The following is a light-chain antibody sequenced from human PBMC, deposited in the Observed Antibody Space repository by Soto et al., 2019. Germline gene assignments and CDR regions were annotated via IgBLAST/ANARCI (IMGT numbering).Light chain of an antibody. CDR1: SSDVGIYNY. V-gene: IGLV2-14*01. CDR2: EAS. J-gene: IGLJ1*01. Sequence: QSVLAQPASVSGSRGQSIAISWTGSSSDVGIYNYVSWYQQHPGKVPKLIIYEASNRPSGVSNRFSGSKSGNTASLTISGLQAEDEADYYCSSYTTSSTRVFGTGTKVTVL. CDR3: SSYTTSSTRV.